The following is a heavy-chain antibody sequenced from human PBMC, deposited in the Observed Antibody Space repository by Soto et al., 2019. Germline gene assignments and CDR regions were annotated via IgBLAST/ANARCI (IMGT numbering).Heavy chain of an antibody. Sequence: SETLSVGCAGYGGSFSGYYWSWIRQPPGRGREGVVEINLSGSTKYNPSLKSRVRISVDTTKTQYSRKLSSVTAADTAVYYCERVKGLCYYNSSGSRWFDPWGQGTLFTVSS. D-gene: IGHD3-22*01. CDR3: ERVKGLCYYNSSGSRWFDP. CDR1: GGSFSGYY. J-gene: IGHJ5*02. CDR2: INLSGST. V-gene: IGHV4-34*01.